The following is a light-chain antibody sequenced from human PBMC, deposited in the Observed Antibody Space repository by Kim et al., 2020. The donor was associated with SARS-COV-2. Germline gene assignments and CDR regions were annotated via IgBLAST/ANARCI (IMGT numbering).Light chain of an antibody. CDR1: SSNIGGNP. Sequence: QSVLSQPPSASESPGQRVTISCSGSSSNIGGNPINWYQQFPGTAPKLLIYSNHQRPSGVPDRFSGSKSGTSASLAISGLQSEDESDYYCAAWDDSLNGWVFGGGTKLTVL. CDR2: SNH. CDR3: AAWDDSLNGWV. J-gene: IGLJ3*02. V-gene: IGLV1-44*01.